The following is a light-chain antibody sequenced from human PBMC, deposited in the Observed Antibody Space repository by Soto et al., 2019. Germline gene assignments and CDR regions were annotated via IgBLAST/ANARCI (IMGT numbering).Light chain of an antibody. J-gene: IGLJ1*01. CDR1: NSNIGNTY. V-gene: IGLV1-51*02. Sequence: QSVLTQPPSVSAAPGQKVTISCSGSNSNIGNTYVSWYQQLPGTAPKLLIYENNKRPSGIPDRFSGSKSGTSATLGITGLQTGAEADYYCGAWDSGLSGYVFGTGTKLTVL. CDR2: ENN. CDR3: GAWDSGLSGYV.